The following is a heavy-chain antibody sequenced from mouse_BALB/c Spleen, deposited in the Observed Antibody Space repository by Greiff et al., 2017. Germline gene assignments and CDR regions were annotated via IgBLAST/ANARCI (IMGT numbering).Heavy chain of an antibody. CDR1: GFAFSSYD. V-gene: IGHV5-12-1*01. CDR2: ISSGGGST. Sequence: EVQLVESGGGLVKPGGSLKLSCAASGFAFSSYDMSWVRQTPEKRLEWVAYISSGGGSTYYPDTVKGRFTISRDNAKNTLYLQMSSLKSEDTAMYYCARHLYDHYAMDYWGQGTSVTVSS. J-gene: IGHJ4*01. CDR3: ARHLYDHYAMDY. D-gene: IGHD2-3*01.